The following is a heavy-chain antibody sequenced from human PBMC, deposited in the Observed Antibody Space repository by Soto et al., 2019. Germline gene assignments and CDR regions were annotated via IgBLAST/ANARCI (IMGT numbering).Heavy chain of an antibody. V-gene: IGHV1-2*04. CDR2: INPNSGGT. Sequence: ASVKVSCKASGYTFTGYYMHWVRQAPGQGLEWMGWINPNSGGTNYAQKFQGWVTMTRDTSISTAYMELSRLRSDDTAVYYWARGTNSLPLSTFYSSGSHGPTKSVGYFDYWGQGTLVTVSS. CDR1: GYTFTGYY. CDR3: ARGTNSLPLSTFYSSGSHGPTKSVGYFDY. D-gene: IGHD6-19*01. J-gene: IGHJ4*02.